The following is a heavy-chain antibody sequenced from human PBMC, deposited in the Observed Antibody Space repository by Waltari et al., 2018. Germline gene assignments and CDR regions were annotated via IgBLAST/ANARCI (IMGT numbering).Heavy chain of an antibody. V-gene: IGHV3-30*02. D-gene: IGHD1-1*01. CDR1: GFTFSHYD. CDR3: ARGGMGYYYSDY. Sequence: QVQLLESGGGVVQPGGSLRPPCAASGFTFSHYDMHWVRQAPGKGLEWVAFVRYDGGNSYNIDSVKGRFTVSRDNSKNTLYVQMNSLRPEDTAIYYCARGGMGYYYSDYWGQGTLVLVSS. CDR2: VRYDGGNS. J-gene: IGHJ4*02.